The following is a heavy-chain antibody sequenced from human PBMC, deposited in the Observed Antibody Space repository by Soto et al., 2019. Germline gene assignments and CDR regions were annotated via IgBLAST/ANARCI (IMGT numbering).Heavy chain of an antibody. CDR3: ARDTLVVPAAIPSLYYYYGMDV. D-gene: IGHD2-2*02. Sequence: GGSLRLSCAASGFTFSFYEMNWVRQAPGKGLEWVSYISSSGGTIYYADSVKGRFTISRDSAKNSLYLQMNSLRAEDTAVYYCARDTLVVPAAIPSLYYYYGMDVWGQGTTVTVSS. CDR2: ISSSGGTI. V-gene: IGHV3-48*03. J-gene: IGHJ6*02. CDR1: GFTFSFYE.